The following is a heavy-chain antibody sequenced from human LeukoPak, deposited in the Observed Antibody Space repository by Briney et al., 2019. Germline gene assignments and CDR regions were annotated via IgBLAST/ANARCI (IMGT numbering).Heavy chain of an antibody. D-gene: IGHD3-10*01. CDR3: ARQAIGFGEFHFDY. CDR1: GGSISSYY. J-gene: IGHJ4*02. CDR2: IYYSGST. Sequence: SETLSLTCTVSGGSISSYYWSWIRQPPGKGLEWIGNIYYSGSTYYNPSLKSRITISVDTSKNQFSLKLSSVTAADTAVYYCARQAIGFGEFHFDYWGQGTLVTVSS. V-gene: IGHV4-59*04.